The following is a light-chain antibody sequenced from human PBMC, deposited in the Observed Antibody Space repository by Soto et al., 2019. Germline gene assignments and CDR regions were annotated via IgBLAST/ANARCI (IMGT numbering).Light chain of an antibody. CDR1: SSDVGGSNY. CDR3: SSYAGSKNFVV. Sequence: QSVLTQPPSASGSPGQSVTISCTGTSSDVGGSNYVSWYQQHPGKAPKFMIYEVSKRPSGVPDRFSGSKSGNTASLTVSGLQAEDEADYFCSSYAGSKNFVVFGGGTKVTVL. V-gene: IGLV2-8*01. J-gene: IGLJ2*01. CDR2: EVS.